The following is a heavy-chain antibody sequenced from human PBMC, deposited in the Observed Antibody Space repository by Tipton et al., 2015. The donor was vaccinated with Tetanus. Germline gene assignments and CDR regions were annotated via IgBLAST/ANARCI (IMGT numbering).Heavy chain of an antibody. CDR1: GASIRGGTFY. J-gene: IGHJ4*02. CDR2: IYESGDT. V-gene: IGHV4-39*01. Sequence: GLVKPSETLSLTCTVSGASIRGGTFYWGWIRQPPGKGLEWIGSIYESGDTYYIPSLKSRVTISGDTSTNQFSLTLNSMAAADTGVYYCARHQSGYFTPFDYWGQGKLVTVSS. CDR3: ARHQSGYFTPFDY. D-gene: IGHD3-3*01.